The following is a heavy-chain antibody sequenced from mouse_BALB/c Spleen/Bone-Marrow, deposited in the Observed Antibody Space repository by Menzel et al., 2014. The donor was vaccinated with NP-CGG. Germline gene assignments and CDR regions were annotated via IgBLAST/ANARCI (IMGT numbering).Heavy chain of an antibody. CDR1: GYTFTRYW. J-gene: IGHJ1*01. V-gene: IGHV1S81*02. CDR2: INPSSGRT. Sequence: VQLQQSGAELVKPGASVKLSCKASGYTFTRYWMHWVKQRPGQGLEWIGEINPSSGRTNYNEKFKSKATLTVDKSSNTAYTQLSSLTSEDSAVYYCARWLLQYFDVWGAGTTVTVSS. D-gene: IGHD2-3*01. CDR3: ARWLLQYFDV.